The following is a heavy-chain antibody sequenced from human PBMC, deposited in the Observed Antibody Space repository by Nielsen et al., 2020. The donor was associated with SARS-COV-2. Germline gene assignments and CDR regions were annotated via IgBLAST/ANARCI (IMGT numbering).Heavy chain of an antibody. J-gene: IGHJ2*01. CDR2: IWYDGTNE. CDR3: ARDPEGLFWYFDL. CDR1: GFTFSRHA. D-gene: IGHD3-3*01. V-gene: IGHV3-33*08. Sequence: GESLKISCAGSGFTFSRHAMSWVRQAPGKGLEWVAVIWYDGTNEYYADSVKGRFTISRDNSKNTLYLQMNSLRAEDTAVYYCARDPEGLFWYFDLWGRGTLVTVSS.